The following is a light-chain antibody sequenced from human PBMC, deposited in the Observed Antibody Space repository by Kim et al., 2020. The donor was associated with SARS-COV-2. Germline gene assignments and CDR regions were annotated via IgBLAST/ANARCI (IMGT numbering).Light chain of an antibody. CDR1: SSNIGSNT. J-gene: IGLJ2*01. V-gene: IGLV1-44*01. Sequence: QSVLTQPPSASGTPGQRVTISCSGSSSNIGSNTVNWYQQLPRTAPKLLIYSDYQRPSGVPDRLSGSKSGTSASLAISGLQSEDEADYYCAAWDDSLDGVVFGGGTQLTVL. CDR3: AAWDDSLDGVV. CDR2: SDY.